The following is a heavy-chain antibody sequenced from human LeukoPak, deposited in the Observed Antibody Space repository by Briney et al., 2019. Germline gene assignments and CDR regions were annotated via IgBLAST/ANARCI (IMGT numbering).Heavy chain of an antibody. CDR3: ARGGSGWYLDSLNYYYGMDV. Sequence: GGSLRLSCAASGFTFSSYWMHWVRQAPGKGLVWVSRINSDGSSTSYADSVKGRFTISRDNAKNTLYLQMNSLRAEDTAVYYCARGGSGWYLDSLNYYYGMDVWGQGTTVTVSS. CDR1: GFTFSSYW. D-gene: IGHD6-19*01. V-gene: IGHV3-74*01. J-gene: IGHJ6*02. CDR2: INSDGSST.